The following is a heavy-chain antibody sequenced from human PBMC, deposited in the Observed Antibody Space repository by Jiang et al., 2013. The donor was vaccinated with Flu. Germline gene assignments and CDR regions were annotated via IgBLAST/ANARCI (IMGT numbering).Heavy chain of an antibody. CDR2: SSLSLVQ. V-gene: IGHV1-69*06. CDR1: GYTFTSYL. J-gene: IGHJ4*02. Sequence: SVRISCKASGYTFTSYLSSLGATGPLDTGLSGWEGSSLSLVQQNYEQKFQGRVTITADKTTSTAYMELSSLRSEDTAMYYCASPPIVDTTMTRVGTFDYWGQGTLVTVSS. CDR3: ASPPIVDTTMTRVGTFDY. D-gene: IGHD5-18*01.